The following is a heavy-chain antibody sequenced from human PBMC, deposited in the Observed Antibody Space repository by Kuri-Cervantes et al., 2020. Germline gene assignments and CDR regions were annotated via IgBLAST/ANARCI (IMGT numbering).Heavy chain of an antibody. CDR1: GGTFSSHA. Sequence: SVKVSCKASGGTFSSHAISWVRQAPGQGLEWMGGIIPIFGTANYAQKFQGRVTITADKSTSTAYMELSSLRSEDTAVYYCARDRCGGSCYFDYWGQGTLVTVSS. CDR3: ARDRCGGSCYFDY. D-gene: IGHD2-15*01. J-gene: IGHJ4*02. CDR2: IIPIFGTA. V-gene: IGHV1-69*06.